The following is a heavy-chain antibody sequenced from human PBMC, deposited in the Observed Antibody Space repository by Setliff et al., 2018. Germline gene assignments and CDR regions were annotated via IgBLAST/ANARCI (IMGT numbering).Heavy chain of an antibody. CDR1: GYTFTDYG. V-gene: IGHV1-18*01. J-gene: IGHJ4*02. D-gene: IGHD2-8*01. Sequence: GASVKVSCKASGYTFTDYGITWVRQAPGQGLEWLGWIGVYSGNTYTAQRFQGRVTMTTDTSTNMAYLELRGLRSDDTAVYYCLRLVRYCSRTSCQRTSGDEVWGQGTLVTVSS. CDR2: IGVYSGNT. CDR3: LRLVRYCSRTSCQRTSGDEV.